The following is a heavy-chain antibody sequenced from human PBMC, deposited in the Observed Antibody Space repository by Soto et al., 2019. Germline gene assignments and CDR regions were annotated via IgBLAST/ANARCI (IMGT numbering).Heavy chain of an antibody. CDR2: SIPVFGTA. V-gene: IGHV1-69*01. J-gene: IGHJ4*02. CDR1: GGTFRNYA. D-gene: IGHD6-13*01. Sequence: QVQLVQSGAEVKKPGSSVKLSCKTSGGTFRNYAINWVRQAPGHGLEWLGGSIPVFGTANYAQTFQGRFTITADESTSTAYMELSSLRSEDTAVYYCAIPLPKQQLVRGAFDHWGQGTLVTVAS. CDR3: AIPLPKQQLVRGAFDH.